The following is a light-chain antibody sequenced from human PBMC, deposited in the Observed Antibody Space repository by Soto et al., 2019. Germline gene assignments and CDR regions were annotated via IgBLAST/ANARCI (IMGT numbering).Light chain of an antibody. CDR1: QSISSW. J-gene: IGKJ1*01. Sequence: DIQMTQSPSTLSASVGDRVTITCRASQSISSWLAWYQQKPGKAPKLLIYKASSLESGVPSRFSGSGSGTEFTLTISSLHPDDFANYYCQQYNSYWTFGEGTKVEIK. CDR2: KAS. V-gene: IGKV1-5*03. CDR3: QQYNSYWT.